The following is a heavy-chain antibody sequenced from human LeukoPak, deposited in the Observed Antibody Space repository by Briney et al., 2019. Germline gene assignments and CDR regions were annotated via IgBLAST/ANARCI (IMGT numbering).Heavy chain of an antibody. CDR3: ARGSHYYDSSGYKDY. J-gene: IGHJ4*02. V-gene: IGHV4-61*02. Sequence: SETLSLTCTVSGGSISSGSYYWRWIRQPAGKGLEWIGRIYTSGSTNYNPSLKSRVTISVDTSKNQFSLKLSSVTAADTAVYYCARGSHYYDSSGYKDYWGQGTLVTVSS. D-gene: IGHD3-22*01. CDR2: IYTSGST. CDR1: GGSISSGSYY.